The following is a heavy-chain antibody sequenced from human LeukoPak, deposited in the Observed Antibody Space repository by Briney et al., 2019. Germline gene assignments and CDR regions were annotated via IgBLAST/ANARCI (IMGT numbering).Heavy chain of an antibody. CDR3: ARDRYFDWLLLFDRRNWFDP. CDR1: GYTFTSYG. D-gene: IGHD3-9*01. V-gene: IGHV1-18*01. CDR2: ISAYNGNT. Sequence: GASVKVSCKASGYTFTSYGISWVRQAPGQGLEWMGWISAYNGNTNYAQKLQGRVTMTTDTSTSTAYMELRSLRSDDTAVYYCARDRYFDWLLLFDRRNWFDPWGQGTLVTVSS. J-gene: IGHJ5*02.